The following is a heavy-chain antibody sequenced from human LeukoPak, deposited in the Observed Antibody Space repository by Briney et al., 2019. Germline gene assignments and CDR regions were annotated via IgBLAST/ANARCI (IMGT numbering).Heavy chain of an antibody. CDR2: ISSNGGST. J-gene: IGHJ4*02. CDR1: GFTFSSYA. Sequence: GGSLRLSCAASGFTFSSYAMHWVRQAPGKGLEYVSAISSNGGSTYYANSVKGRFTISRDNSKNTLYLQMGSLRAEDMAVYYCARVVIWYYDSSGYYDYWGQGTPVTVSS. CDR3: ARVVIWYYDSSGYYDY. V-gene: IGHV3-64*01. D-gene: IGHD3-22*01.